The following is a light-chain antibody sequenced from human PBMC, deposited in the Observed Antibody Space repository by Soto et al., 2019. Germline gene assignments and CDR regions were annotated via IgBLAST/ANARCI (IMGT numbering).Light chain of an antibody. CDR2: CAS. V-gene: IGKV3-20*01. J-gene: IGKJ3*01. Sequence: EIVLTQSPGTLSLSPGERATLSCRASQSVSGSSLAWYQQKPGQAPRLLIYCASSRATGIPDRFSGSWSGTEFTLTINRLEPDDFAVYYCQQHDSSPSSFTFGPGTKVDIK. CDR1: QSVSGSS. CDR3: QQHDSSPSSFT.